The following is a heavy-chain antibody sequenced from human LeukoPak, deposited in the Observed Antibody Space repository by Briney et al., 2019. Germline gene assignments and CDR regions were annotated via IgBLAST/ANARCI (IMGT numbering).Heavy chain of an antibody. CDR3: ATLNRRDDY. V-gene: IGHV3-23*01. Sequence: PGGSLRLSCAASGVTFSSYTMSWGRQAPGKGLEWVSAISGSGGSTYYADSVRRRVTTSTDNSKNALYLEMNCLRAEHTAVYYCATLNRRDDYWGPGTLVTVSS. CDR1: GVTFSSYT. J-gene: IGHJ4*02. D-gene: IGHD3-16*02. CDR2: ISGSGGST.